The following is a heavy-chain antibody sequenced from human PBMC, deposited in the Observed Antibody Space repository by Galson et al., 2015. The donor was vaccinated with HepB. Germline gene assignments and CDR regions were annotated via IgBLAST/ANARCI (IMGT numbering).Heavy chain of an antibody. CDR1: GYTFTSYG. Sequence: SCKASGYTFTSYGISWVRQAPGQGLEWMGWISAYNGNTNYAQKLQGRVTMTTDTSTSTAYMELRSLRSDDTAVYYCARDYSSSWYFPGYFDYWGQGTLVTVSS. J-gene: IGHJ4*02. V-gene: IGHV1-18*01. CDR3: ARDYSSSWYFPGYFDY. D-gene: IGHD6-13*01. CDR2: ISAYNGNT.